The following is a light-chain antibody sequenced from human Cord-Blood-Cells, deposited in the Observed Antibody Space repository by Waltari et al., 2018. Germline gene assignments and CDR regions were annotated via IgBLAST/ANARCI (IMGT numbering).Light chain of an antibody. V-gene: IGKV1-39*01. CDR1: QSISSY. J-gene: IGKJ2*03. CDR3: QQSYSTPYS. CDR2: AAY. Sequence: DIQMNQSPSSLSASVGHRVTITCRASQSISSYLYWYQQKPGQAPKLLIYAAYSLQSVVPSRVSGSGSGTDFTLTISSLQPEDFATYYCQQSYSTPYSFGQGTKLEIK.